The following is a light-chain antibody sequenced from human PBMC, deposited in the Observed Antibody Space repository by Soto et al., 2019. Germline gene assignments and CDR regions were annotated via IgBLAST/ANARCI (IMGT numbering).Light chain of an antibody. CDR3: QQRSNWPPWT. V-gene: IGKV3-11*01. CDR2: GAS. CDR1: QSVSSF. Sequence: VLRQSPASLSVSPWEIGTLRCRASQSVSSFLAWYQQKPGKSPRLLIYGASIRATGIPARFSGSGSGTDFTLPISSLEPEDFAVYYCQQRSNWPPWTFGQGTKVDIK. J-gene: IGKJ1*01.